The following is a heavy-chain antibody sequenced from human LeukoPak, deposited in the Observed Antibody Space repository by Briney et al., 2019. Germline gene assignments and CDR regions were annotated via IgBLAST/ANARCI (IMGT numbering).Heavy chain of an antibody. J-gene: IGHJ6*03. CDR3: ARDTSVGSSGYYRVYYYYYMDV. D-gene: IGHD3-22*01. CDR2: ISSSRSYI. V-gene: IGHV3-21*01. CDR1: GFTFSSYS. Sequence: GGSLRLSCAASGFTFSSYSMSWVRQAPGKGLEWVSSISSSRSYIYYAETVKGRFSITRDIAKNSLYLQMNILRAKDTAVYYCARDTSVGSSGYYRVYYYYYMDVWGKGTTVTVSS.